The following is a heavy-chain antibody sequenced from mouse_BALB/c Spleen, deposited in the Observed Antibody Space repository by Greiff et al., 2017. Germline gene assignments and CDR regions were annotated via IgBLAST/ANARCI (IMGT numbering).Heavy chain of an antibody. CDR2: INPSNGGT. V-gene: IGHV1S81*02. J-gene: IGHJ3*01. Sequence: QVQLQQSGAELVKPGASVKLSCKASGYTFTSYYMYWVKQRPGQGLEWIGEINPSNGGTNFNEKFKSKATLTVDKSSSTAYMQLSSLTSEDSAVYYCTRDYRYDQGTFAYWGQGTLVTFSA. D-gene: IGHD2-14*01. CDR1: GYTFTSYY. CDR3: TRDYRYDQGTFAY.